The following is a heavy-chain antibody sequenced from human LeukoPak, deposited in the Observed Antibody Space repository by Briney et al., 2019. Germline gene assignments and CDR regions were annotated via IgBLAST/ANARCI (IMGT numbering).Heavy chain of an antibody. CDR1: GFTFSSYA. J-gene: IGHJ4*02. V-gene: IGHV4-39*01. CDR3: ARLRGYSYGDLGY. Sequence: GSLRLSCAASGFTFSSYAMSWVRQAPGKGLEWIGSIYYSGSTYYNPSLNSRVTISVDTSKNQFSLRLSSVTAADTAVYYCARLRGYSYGDLGYWGQGTLVTVSS. D-gene: IGHD5-18*01. CDR2: IYYSGST.